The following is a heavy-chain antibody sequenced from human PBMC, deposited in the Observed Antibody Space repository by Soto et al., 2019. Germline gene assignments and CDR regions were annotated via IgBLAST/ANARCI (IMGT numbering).Heavy chain of an antibody. J-gene: IGHJ5*02. CDR1: GFTCSGYW. D-gene: IGHD2-8*01. CDR2: IRQDGGQI. CDR3: ARWTVSANNWFDP. V-gene: IGHV3-7*05. Sequence: EVQLVESGGGLVLPGGSLRLSCAASGFTCSGYWMTWVRQAPGKGLEWVANIRQDGGQIDYVDSVKGRFTISRDNAKNSLYLQMNSLRAEDTAVYYCARWTVSANNWFDPWGQGTLVTVSS.